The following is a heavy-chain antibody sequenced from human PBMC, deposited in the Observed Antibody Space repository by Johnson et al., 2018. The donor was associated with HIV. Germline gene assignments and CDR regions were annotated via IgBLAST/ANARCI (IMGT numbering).Heavy chain of an antibody. Sequence: QVQLVESGGGVVQPGRSLRLSCAASGFTFSSYGMHWVRQAPGKGLEWVAVISYDGSNKYYADSVKGRFTISRDNSKNTLYLQMNSLRAEDTAVYYCAKDVGGCELVLDAFDIWGQGTMVTVSS. J-gene: IGHJ3*02. V-gene: IGHV3-30*18. CDR3: AKDVGGCELVLDAFDI. CDR2: ISYDGSNK. D-gene: IGHD6-6*01. CDR1: GFTFSSYG.